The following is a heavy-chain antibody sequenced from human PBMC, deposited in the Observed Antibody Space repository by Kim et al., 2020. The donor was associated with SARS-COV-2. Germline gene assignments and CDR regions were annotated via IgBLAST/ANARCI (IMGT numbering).Heavy chain of an antibody. Sequence: ASVKVSCKASGYTFTSYGISWVRQAPGQGLEWMGWISAYNGNTNYAQKLQGRVTMTTDTSTSTAYMELRSLRSDDTAVYYCARDLAPNYYGSGERAFDYWGQGTLVTVSS. V-gene: IGHV1-18*01. CDR1: GYTFTSYG. CDR3: ARDLAPNYYGSGERAFDY. CDR2: ISAYNGNT. D-gene: IGHD3-10*01. J-gene: IGHJ4*02.